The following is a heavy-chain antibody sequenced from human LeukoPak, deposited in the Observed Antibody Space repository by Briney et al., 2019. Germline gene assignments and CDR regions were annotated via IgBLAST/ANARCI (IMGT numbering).Heavy chain of an antibody. Sequence: ASVKVSCKASGYTFTSYYMHWVRQAPGQGLEWMGIINPSGGSTSYAQKFQGRVTMTRDTSTSTVYMELSSLRSEDTAVYYCARGVRGWKVPTALFNSWGQGPLVTASS. J-gene: IGHJ4*02. CDR2: INPSGGST. V-gene: IGHV1-46*01. CDR3: ARGVRGWKVPTALFNS. CDR1: GYTFTSYY. D-gene: IGHD2-2*01.